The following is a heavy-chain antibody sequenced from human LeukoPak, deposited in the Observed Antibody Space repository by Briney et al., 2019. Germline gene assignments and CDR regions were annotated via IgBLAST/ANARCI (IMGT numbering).Heavy chain of an antibody. Sequence: ASVKVSCKASGYTFTSYGINWVRQAPGQGLEWMGWINPNSGGTNYAQKFQGRVTMTRDTSISTAYMELSRLRSDDTAVYYCARRRGSGYYFDYWGQGTLVTVSS. CDR1: GYTFTSYG. CDR3: ARRRGSGYYFDY. CDR2: INPNSGGT. D-gene: IGHD6-19*01. V-gene: IGHV1-2*02. J-gene: IGHJ4*02.